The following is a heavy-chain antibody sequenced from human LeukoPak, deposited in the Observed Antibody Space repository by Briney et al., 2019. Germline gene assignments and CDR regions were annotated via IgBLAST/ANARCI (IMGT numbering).Heavy chain of an antibody. D-gene: IGHD2-2*01. CDR3: ARTGYCSSTSCRYRTNHDAFDI. V-gene: IGHV5-51*01. CDR2: IYPGDSDT. J-gene: IGHJ3*02. CDR1: GYSFTSYW. Sequence: GESLKISCKGSGYSFTSYWIGWVRQMPGKGLEWMGIIYPGDSDTRYSPSFQGQVTISADKSISTAYLQWSSLKASDTAMYYCARTGYCSSTSCRYRTNHDAFDIWGQGTMVTVSS.